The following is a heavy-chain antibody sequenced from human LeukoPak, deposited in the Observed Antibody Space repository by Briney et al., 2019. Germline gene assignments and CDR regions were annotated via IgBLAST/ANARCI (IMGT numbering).Heavy chain of an antibody. CDR2: INWNGGST. V-gene: IGHV3-20*04. Sequence: GGSLRLSCAASGFTFDDYGMSWVRQAPGKGLEWVSGINWNGGSTGYADSVKGRFTISRDNSKNTLYLQMNSLRAEDTAVYYCAKIPYGDYVLDYYYYMDVWGKGTTVTISS. D-gene: IGHD4-17*01. J-gene: IGHJ6*03. CDR1: GFTFDDYG. CDR3: AKIPYGDYVLDYYYYMDV.